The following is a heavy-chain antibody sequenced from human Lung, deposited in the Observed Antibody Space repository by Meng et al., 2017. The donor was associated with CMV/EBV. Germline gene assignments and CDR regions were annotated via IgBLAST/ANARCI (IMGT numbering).Heavy chain of an antibody. CDR3: VTDQDRLGGI. V-gene: IGHV3-7*01. Sequence: GGSLRLXCVASGFSFSKHWMSWVRQAPGKGLEYLANINLYGSEKYYMDSVKGRFTISRDNAKNSLFLQMNSLRAEDTAVYYCVTDQDRLGGIWGQGTMVTVS. CDR2: INLYGSEK. CDR1: GFSFSKHW. D-gene: IGHD5-12*01. J-gene: IGHJ3*02.